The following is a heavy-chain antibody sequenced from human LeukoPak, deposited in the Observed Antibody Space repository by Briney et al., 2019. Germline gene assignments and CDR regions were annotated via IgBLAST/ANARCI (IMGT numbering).Heavy chain of an antibody. Sequence: ASVKVSCMASGYTFTSYGISWVRQAPGQGLEWMGWISAYNGNTNYAQKLQGRVTMTTDTSTSTAYMELRSLRSDDTAVYYCARDLEWLLSYYYMDVWGKGTTVTVSS. CDR1: GYTFTSYG. CDR2: ISAYNGNT. CDR3: ARDLEWLLSYYYMDV. J-gene: IGHJ6*03. V-gene: IGHV1-18*01. D-gene: IGHD3-3*01.